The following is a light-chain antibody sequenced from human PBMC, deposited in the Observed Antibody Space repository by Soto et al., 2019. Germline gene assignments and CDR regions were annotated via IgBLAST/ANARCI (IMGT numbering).Light chain of an antibody. CDR3: CSYAGSSTLV. V-gene: IGLV2-23*02. CDR1: SSDVGSYNL. J-gene: IGLJ3*02. Sequence: QSALTQPASVSGSPGQSITISCTGTSSDVGSYNLVSWYQQHPGKAPKLMISEVTKRPSGISARFSGSKSGNTASLTISGLQAEDEADYYCCSYAGSSTLVFGGGTKVTVL. CDR2: EVT.